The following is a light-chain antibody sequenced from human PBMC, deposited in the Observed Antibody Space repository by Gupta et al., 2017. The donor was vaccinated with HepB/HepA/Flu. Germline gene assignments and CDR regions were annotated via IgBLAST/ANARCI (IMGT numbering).Light chain of an antibody. J-gene: IGLJ2*01. CDR2: EVS. CDR1: SSDVGSYNL. V-gene: IGLV2-23*02. CDR3: CSYAGSRTFEV. Sequence: QSALTQPASFAGSPGQSITISCTGTSSDVGSYNLVSWYQHHPGKAPKLMIYEVSKRPSGGSNRFSGSKSGNTASRTISGLQAEDEADYYCCSYAGSRTFEVFGGGTKLTVL.